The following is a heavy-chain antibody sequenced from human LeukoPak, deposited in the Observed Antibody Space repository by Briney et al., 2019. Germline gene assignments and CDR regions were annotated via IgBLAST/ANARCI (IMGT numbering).Heavy chain of an antibody. CDR3: ARHHRPPYYMDV. V-gene: IGHV4-59*11. CDR1: GGSISSHY. D-gene: IGHD1-14*01. Sequence: SETLSLTCTVAGGSISSHYWSWIRQPPGKGLEWIGYIHYRGSTNYNPTVKSRVTISVDPSKNQFSLKLSYVSAADTAVYYCARHHRPPYYMDVCGKGTKVTV. CDR2: IHYRGST. J-gene: IGHJ6*03.